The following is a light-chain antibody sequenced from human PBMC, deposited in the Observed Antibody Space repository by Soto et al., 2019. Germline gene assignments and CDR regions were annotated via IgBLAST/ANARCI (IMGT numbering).Light chain of an antibody. V-gene: IGLV6-57*01. CDR3: QSYESSIVV. CDR2: EDN. J-gene: IGLJ2*01. CDR1: SGSIASNY. Sequence: NFMLTQPHSVSESPGKTVTISCTRSSGSIASNYVQWYQQRPGSSPTTVIYEDNQRPSGVPDRFSGSIDSSSNSASLTISGLKTEDEADYYCQSYESSIVVVGGGTQLTV.